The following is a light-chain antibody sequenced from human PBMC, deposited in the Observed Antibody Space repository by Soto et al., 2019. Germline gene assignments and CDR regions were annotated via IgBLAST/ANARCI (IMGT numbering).Light chain of an antibody. CDR3: QQRSNWPS. V-gene: IGKV3-11*01. CDR1: QSVSSY. J-gene: IGKJ3*01. Sequence: EIVLTQSPATLSLSPGERATLSCRASQSVSSYLAWYQQKPGQAPRLLIYDASNRATGTSARFSGSGSGTDFTLTISSLEPEDFAVYYCQQRSNWPSFGPGTKVDIK. CDR2: DAS.